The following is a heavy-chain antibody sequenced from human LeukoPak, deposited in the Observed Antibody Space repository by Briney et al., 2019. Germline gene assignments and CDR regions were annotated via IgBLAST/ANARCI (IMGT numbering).Heavy chain of an antibody. CDR3: ARAGRSFYGGSSDY. V-gene: IGHV3-7*01. Sequence: GGSLRLSCATSGFIFSSHWMSWVRQAPGKGLEWVAHIRQDGIEKQYLDSVRGRFTISRDSTKNSMYPQMDRLRDEDTAVYYCARAGRSFYGGSSDYWGQGTLVTVSS. CDR1: GFIFSSHW. D-gene: IGHD4-23*01. J-gene: IGHJ4*02. CDR2: IRQDGIEK.